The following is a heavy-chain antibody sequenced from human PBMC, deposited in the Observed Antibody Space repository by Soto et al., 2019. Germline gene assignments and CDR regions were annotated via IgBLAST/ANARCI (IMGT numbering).Heavy chain of an antibody. CDR1: GGTFSSYA. J-gene: IGHJ4*02. D-gene: IGHD3-10*01. CDR3: ASHYPGVVRHCFDY. CDR2: IIPIFGTA. V-gene: IGHV1-69*06. Sequence: GASVKVSCKASGGTFSSYAISWVRQAPGQGLEWMGGIIPIFGTANYAQKFQGRVTITADKSTSTAYMELSSLRSEDTAVYYCASHYPGVVRHCFDYWGQGTLVTVSS.